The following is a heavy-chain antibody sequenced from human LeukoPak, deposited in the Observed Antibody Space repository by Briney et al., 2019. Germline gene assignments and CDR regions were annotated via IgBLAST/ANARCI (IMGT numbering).Heavy chain of an antibody. Sequence: GGSLRLSCAASGFTFSSYGMHWVRQAPGKGLEWVAVIWYDGSNKYYADSVKGRFTISRDNSKNTLYLQMNSLRAEDTAVYYCAREPRGAAAGLDYWGQGTLVTVSS. V-gene: IGHV3-33*01. J-gene: IGHJ4*02. D-gene: IGHD6-13*01. CDR1: GFTFSSYG. CDR3: AREPRGAAAGLDY. CDR2: IWYDGSNK.